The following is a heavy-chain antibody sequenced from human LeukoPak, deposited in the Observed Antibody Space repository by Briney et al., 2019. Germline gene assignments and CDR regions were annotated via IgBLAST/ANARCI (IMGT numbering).Heavy chain of an antibody. D-gene: IGHD3-9*01. Sequence: PGGSLRLSCAASGFTFSDYYMSWIRQAPGKGLECVSYISSSGSSIYYADSVKGRFTISRDNAKNSLYLQMNSLRAEDTAVYYCARVEDYDILTGFDYWGQGALVTVSS. J-gene: IGHJ4*02. CDR1: GFTFSDYY. CDR2: ISSSGSSI. CDR3: ARVEDYDILTGFDY. V-gene: IGHV3-11*04.